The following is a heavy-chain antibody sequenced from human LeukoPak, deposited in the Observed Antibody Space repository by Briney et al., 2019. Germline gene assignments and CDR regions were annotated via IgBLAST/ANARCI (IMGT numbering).Heavy chain of an antibody. CDR1: GFTFSSYS. J-gene: IGHJ4*02. CDR3: ARGGGMGVLWFGESTYYFDY. Sequence: PGGSLRLSCAASGFTFSSYSMNWVRQAPGKGLEWVSYISSSSSTIYYADSVKGRFTISRDNAKNSLYLQMNSLRAEDTAVYYCARGGGMGVLWFGESTYYFDYWGQGTLVTVSS. D-gene: IGHD3-10*01. V-gene: IGHV3-48*01. CDR2: ISSSSSTI.